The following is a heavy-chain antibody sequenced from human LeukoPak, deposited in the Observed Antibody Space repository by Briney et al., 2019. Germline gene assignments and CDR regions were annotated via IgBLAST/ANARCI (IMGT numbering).Heavy chain of an antibody. CDR3: ARDTSSTGSNSGSFAP. CDR1: GFTFSDHF. D-gene: IGHD6-13*01. J-gene: IGHJ5*02. Sequence: SGGSLRLSCAGSGFTFSDHFMSWIRQAPGEGLEWVSYISTSGTATYYTDSVKGRFTISRDNAKNSLYLQMNSLRAEDTAVYYCARDTSSTGSNSGSFAPWGQGTLVTVSS. CDR2: ISTSGTAT. V-gene: IGHV3-11*01.